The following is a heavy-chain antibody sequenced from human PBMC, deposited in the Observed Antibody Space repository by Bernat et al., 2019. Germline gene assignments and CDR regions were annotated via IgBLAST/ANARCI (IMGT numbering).Heavy chain of an antibody. J-gene: IGHJ4*02. CDR1: GFTFSSYG. Sequence: QVQLVESGGGVVQPGRSLRLSCAASGFTFSSYGMHWVRQAPGKGLGWVEVISYDGSNKYYSDSVKGRFTISSDNSKNTLYLQMHSLRAEDAAVYYCAKDRGGKTGAFDYWGQGTLVTVSS. D-gene: IGHD2-8*02. CDR2: ISYDGSNK. CDR3: AKDRGGKTGAFDY. V-gene: IGHV3-30*18.